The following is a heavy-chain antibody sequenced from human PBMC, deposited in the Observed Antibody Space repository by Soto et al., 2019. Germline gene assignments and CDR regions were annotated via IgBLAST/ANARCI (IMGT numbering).Heavy chain of an antibody. Sequence: SETLSLTCTVSGGSISSSSYYWGWIRQPPGKGLEWIGCIYYSGSTYYNPSLKSRVTISVDTSKNQFSLKLSSVTAADTAVYYCARRGIAASFDYWGQGTLVTVSS. V-gene: IGHV4-39*01. CDR1: GGSISSSSYY. D-gene: IGHD6-13*01. CDR3: ARRGIAASFDY. CDR2: IYYSGST. J-gene: IGHJ4*02.